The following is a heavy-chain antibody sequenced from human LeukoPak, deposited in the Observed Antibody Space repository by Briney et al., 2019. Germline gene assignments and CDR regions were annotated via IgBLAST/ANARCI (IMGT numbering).Heavy chain of an antibody. J-gene: IGHJ4*02. CDR1: GFTFSSYW. CDR2: IKQDGSEK. V-gene: IGHV3-7*01. Sequence: GGSLRLSCAASGFTFSSYWMSWVRQAPGKGLEWVASIKQDGSEKYYVDSVKGRFTISRDNANNSLYLQMNSLRVEDTAVYYCAGGRLTRFLEWLNYWGQGTLVTVSS. CDR3: AGGRLTRFLEWLNY. D-gene: IGHD3-3*01.